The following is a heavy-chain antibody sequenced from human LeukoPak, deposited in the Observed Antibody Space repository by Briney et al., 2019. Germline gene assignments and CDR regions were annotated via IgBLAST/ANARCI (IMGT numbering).Heavy chain of an antibody. Sequence: GSLRLSCSASGFTFTTYGMNWVRQAPGKGLEWVSGIGGSGTRTYYADSVKGRFTISRDNPKNTLYLQMNSLRDEDTAVYYCAKDSGWILFDDWGQGTLVTVSS. CDR3: AKDSGWILFDD. CDR1: GFTFTTYG. V-gene: IGHV3-23*01. J-gene: IGHJ4*02. D-gene: IGHD2-2*03. CDR2: IGGSGTRT.